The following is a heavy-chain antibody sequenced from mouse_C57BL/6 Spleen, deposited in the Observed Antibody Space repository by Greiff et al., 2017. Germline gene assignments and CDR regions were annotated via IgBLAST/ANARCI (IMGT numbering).Heavy chain of an antibody. Sequence: QVQLKQPGAELVKPGASVKMSCKASGYTFTSYWITWVKQRPGQGLVWIGDIYPGSGSTNYNEKFKSKATLTVDTSPSTDYMQLSSLTSEDYAVYYCARWKDYYSNYDYAMDYWGQGTSVTVSS. V-gene: IGHV1-55*01. CDR3: ARWKDYYSNYDYAMDY. CDR2: IYPGSGST. D-gene: IGHD2-5*01. CDR1: GYTFTSYW. J-gene: IGHJ4*01.